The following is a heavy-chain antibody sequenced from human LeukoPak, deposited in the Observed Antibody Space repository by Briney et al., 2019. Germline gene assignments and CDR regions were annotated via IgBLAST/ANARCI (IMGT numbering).Heavy chain of an antibody. J-gene: IGHJ3*02. CDR1: GGSFSGYY. V-gene: IGHV4-34*01. CDR2: INHSGST. D-gene: IGHD3-16*02. CDR3: ARGLTRDDYDYVWGSYRRDAFDI. Sequence: SETLSLTCAVYGGSFSGYYWSWIRQPPGKGLEWIGEINHSGSTNYNPSLKSRVTISVDTSKNQFSLELSSVTAADTAVYYCARGLTRDDYDYVWGSYRRDAFDIWGQGTMVTVSS.